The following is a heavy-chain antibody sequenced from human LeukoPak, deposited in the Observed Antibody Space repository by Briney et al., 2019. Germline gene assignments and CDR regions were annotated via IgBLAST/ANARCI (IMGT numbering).Heavy chain of an antibody. CDR1: GFTVSSNY. D-gene: IGHD3-10*01. Sequence: GGSLRLSCAASGFTVSSNYMSWARQAPEKGLECVSVIYSGGSTYYADSVKGRFTISRDNSKNTLYLQMNSLRAEDTAVYYCAREGLSGINFDYWGQGTLVTVSS. CDR3: AREGLSGINFDY. CDR2: IYSGGST. V-gene: IGHV3-53*05. J-gene: IGHJ4*02.